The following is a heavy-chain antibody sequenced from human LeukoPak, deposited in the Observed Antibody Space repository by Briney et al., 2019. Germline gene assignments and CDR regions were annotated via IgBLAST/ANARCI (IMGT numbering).Heavy chain of an antibody. V-gene: IGHV4-39*07. D-gene: IGHD2-15*01. CDR2: INHSGST. J-gene: IGHJ4*02. CDR1: GGSISSRPYY. CDR3: ARGYCSGGSCYSFFDY. Sequence: SETLSLTCTVSGGSISSRPYYWSWIRQPPGKGLEWIGEINHSGSTNYNPSLKSRVTISVDTSKNQFSLKLSSVTAADTAVYYCARGYCSGGSCYSFFDYWGQGTLVTVSS.